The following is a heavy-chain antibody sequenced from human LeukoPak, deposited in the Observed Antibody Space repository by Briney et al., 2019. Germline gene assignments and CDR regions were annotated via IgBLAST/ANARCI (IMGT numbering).Heavy chain of an antibody. CDR1: GASVSSSH. Sequence: PSETLSPTCTVSGASVSSSHWNWVRQPPGKGLEWIGNVDYNGGTKYNPSLKSRVTMSLDTSKNQFSLKLKFVTAVDTALYYCARGFYEPFDRWGQGTLVTVSS. J-gene: IGHJ4*02. CDR2: VDYNGGT. D-gene: IGHD2/OR15-2a*01. V-gene: IGHV4-59*02. CDR3: ARGFYEPFDR.